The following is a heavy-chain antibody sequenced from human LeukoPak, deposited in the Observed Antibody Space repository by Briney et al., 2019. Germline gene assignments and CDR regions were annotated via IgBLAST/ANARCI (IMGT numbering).Heavy chain of an antibody. CDR2: ISGSGGST. J-gene: IGHJ4*02. V-gene: IGHV3-23*01. CDR1: GFTFSSYA. CDR3: AKDRVIVGATIFDY. D-gene: IGHD1-26*01. Sequence: PGGSLRLSCAASGFTFSSYAMSWVRQAPGKGLEWVSAISGSGGSTYYADSVKGRFTISRDNSKNTLYLQMNSLRAGDTAVYYCAKDRVIVGATIFDYWGQGTLVTVSS.